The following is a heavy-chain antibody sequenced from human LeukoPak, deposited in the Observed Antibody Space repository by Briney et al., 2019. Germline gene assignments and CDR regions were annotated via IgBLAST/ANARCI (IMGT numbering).Heavy chain of an antibody. CDR1: GGTFSSYA. V-gene: IGHV1-69*04. J-gene: IGHJ4*02. D-gene: IGHD6-19*01. Sequence: GASVKVSCKASGGTFSSYAISWVRQAPGQGLEWMGRIIPILGIANYAQKFQGRVTITADKSTSTAYMELSSLRSEDTAVYYCARARIAVAPPDYWGQGTLVTVSS. CDR3: ARARIAVAPPDY. CDR2: IIPILGIA.